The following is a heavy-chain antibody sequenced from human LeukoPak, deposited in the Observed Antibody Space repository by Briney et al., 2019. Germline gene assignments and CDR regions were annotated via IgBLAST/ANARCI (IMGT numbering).Heavy chain of an antibody. Sequence: PGGSLRLSCGASGFTFSNYAMSWVRQAPGKGLEWVSGINDNGSTRFYAASVKGRFTISRDNSKNMVYLQMNNLRAEDTAVYYCARGDVGAFDLWGQGTLVSVSS. CDR2: INDNGSTR. D-gene: IGHD1-26*01. CDR3: ARGDVGAFDL. V-gene: IGHV3-23*01. J-gene: IGHJ4*02. CDR1: GFTFSNYA.